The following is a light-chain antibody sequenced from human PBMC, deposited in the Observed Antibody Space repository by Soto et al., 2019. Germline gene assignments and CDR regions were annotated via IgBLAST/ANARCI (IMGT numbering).Light chain of an antibody. J-gene: IGKJ5*01. V-gene: IGKV3-11*01. Sequence: EIVLTQSPDTLSLSPGEGATLYCRASQSVSTYLAWYQQKPGQAPRLLIYDASNRATGIPARFSGSGSGTDFTLTISSLEPEDFAVYYCQQRSNWPITFGQGTRLEIK. CDR2: DAS. CDR3: QQRSNWPIT. CDR1: QSVSTY.